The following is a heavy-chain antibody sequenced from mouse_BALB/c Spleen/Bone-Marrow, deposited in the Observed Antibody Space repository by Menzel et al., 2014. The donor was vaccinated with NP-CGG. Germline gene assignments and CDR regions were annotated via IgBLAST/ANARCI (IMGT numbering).Heavy chain of an antibody. Sequence: VHVKQSGAELVKPGASVKLSCTASGFNIKDTYMHWVKQRPEQGLEWIGRIDPANGNTIYDPKFQGKATIIADTSSNTAFRQLSCVTSEDDACCYCASYYSEYYFDSWGQGTPVTVSS. CDR1: GFNIKDTY. CDR2: IDPANGNT. J-gene: IGHJ2*01. D-gene: IGHD1-1*01. V-gene: IGHV14-3*02. CDR3: ASYYSEYYFDS.